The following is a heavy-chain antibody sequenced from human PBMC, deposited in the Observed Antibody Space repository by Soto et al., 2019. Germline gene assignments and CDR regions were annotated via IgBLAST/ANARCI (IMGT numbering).Heavy chain of an antibody. Sequence: QVQLVESGGGVVQPGRSLRLSCAASGFTFSSYAMHWVRQAPGKGLEWVAVISYDGSNKYYADSVKGRFTISRDNSKNTLSLRMNSLRAEDTAVYYCAGVSGDGDYGYGMGVWGQGTTVTVSS. CDR1: GFTFSSYA. D-gene: IGHD4-17*01. V-gene: IGHV3-30-3*01. CDR2: ISYDGSNK. J-gene: IGHJ6*02. CDR3: AGVSGDGDYGYGMGV.